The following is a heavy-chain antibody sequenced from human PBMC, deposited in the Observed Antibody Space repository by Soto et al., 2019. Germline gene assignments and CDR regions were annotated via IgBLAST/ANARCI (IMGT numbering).Heavy chain of an antibody. V-gene: IGHV1-18*01. CDR2: VSAHNGDT. CDR3: ARVVWSMYVLDV. CDR1: GDTFTSYG. J-gene: IGHJ6*02. D-gene: IGHD3-10*01. Sequence: QVQLMQSGSEVRKPGASVKVSCKASGDTFTSYGFTWVRQAPGQGLEWMGWVSAHNGDTNYAQNFQGRDTVTADTSTNTASMELRSLMSDDTAVDYCARVVWSMYVLDVWGQGTTVTVSS.